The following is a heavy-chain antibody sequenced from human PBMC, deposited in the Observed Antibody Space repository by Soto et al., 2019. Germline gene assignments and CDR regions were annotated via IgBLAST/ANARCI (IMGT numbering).Heavy chain of an antibody. D-gene: IGHD6-19*01. CDR3: AKTEQWLIAYFDY. V-gene: IGHV4-39*01. CDR1: GGSISSSIYY. CDR2: IYYSGST. Sequence: PSETLSLTSPVSGGSISSSIYYWGWIRQPPGKGLEWIGSIYYSGSTYYNPSLKSRVTISVDTSKNQFSLKLSSVTAADTAVYYCAKTEQWLIAYFDYWGQGTLVTVSS. J-gene: IGHJ4*02.